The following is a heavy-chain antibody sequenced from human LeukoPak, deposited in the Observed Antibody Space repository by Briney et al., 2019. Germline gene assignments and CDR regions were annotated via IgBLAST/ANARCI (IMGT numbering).Heavy chain of an antibody. V-gene: IGHV3-30-3*01. CDR2: ISYDGSNK. Sequence: PGGSLRLSCAASGFTFSSYAMHWVRQAPGKGLEWVAVISYDGSNKYYADSVKGRFTISRDNSKNTLYLQMNSLRAEDTAVYYCARDRGRYSSSWYGDYWGQGTLVTVSS. J-gene: IGHJ4*02. CDR1: GFTFSSYA. CDR3: ARDRGRYSSSWYGDY. D-gene: IGHD6-13*01.